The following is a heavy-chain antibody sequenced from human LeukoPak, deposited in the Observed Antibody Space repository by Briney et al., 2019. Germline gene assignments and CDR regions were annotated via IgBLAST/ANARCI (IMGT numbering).Heavy chain of an antibody. J-gene: IGHJ3*01. CDR3: ARPNITYYYDSSGYDGFDV. V-gene: IGHV5-51*01. CDR1: GYNFSNYG. Sequence: GDSLKISCKGSGYNFSNYGIAWVRQMPRKGLEWMGIIYPNDSDTRYRPPFQGQVSISADKSINTAYLQWSSLKASDTAMYFCARPNITYYYDSSGYDGFDVWGQGTMVTVSS. CDR2: IYPNDSDT. D-gene: IGHD3-22*01.